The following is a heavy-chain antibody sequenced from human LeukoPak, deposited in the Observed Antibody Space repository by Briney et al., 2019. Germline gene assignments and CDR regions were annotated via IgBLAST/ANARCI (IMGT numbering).Heavy chain of an antibody. Sequence: GASVKVSCKASGYTFTYYYIHWVRQAPGQGLEWMGIINPSGSSTSYAQKFQGRVTMTRDTSTSTVYMELSSLRSEDTAVYYCAGGTTNTKGAFDMWGQGTMVTVSS. J-gene: IGHJ3*02. V-gene: IGHV1-46*01. CDR2: INPSGSST. D-gene: IGHD2-8*01. CDR3: AGGTTNTKGAFDM. CDR1: GYTFTYYY.